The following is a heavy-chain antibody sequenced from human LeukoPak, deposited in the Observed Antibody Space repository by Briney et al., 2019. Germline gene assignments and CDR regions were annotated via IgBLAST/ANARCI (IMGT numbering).Heavy chain of an antibody. Sequence: PSETLSLTCTVSGGSITNNAYYWAWIRQPPGKGLEWIGSIYYSGSTHYNPSLKSRHTISVDTSKNQFSLKLSSVTAADTAVYYCARNETTGLQRTPYYHSYVDVWGKGTTVTVSS. D-gene: IGHD4-11*01. CDR1: GGSITNNAYY. V-gene: IGHV4-39*01. CDR2: IYYSGST. J-gene: IGHJ6*03. CDR3: ARNETTGLQRTPYYHSYVDV.